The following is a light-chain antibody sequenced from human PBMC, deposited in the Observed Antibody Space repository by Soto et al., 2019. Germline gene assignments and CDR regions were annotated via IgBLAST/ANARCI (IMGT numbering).Light chain of an antibody. V-gene: IGKV3-15*01. CDR3: QQSNNWPYT. J-gene: IGKJ2*01. Sequence: EIVLTQSPGTLSVSPGERANLSCRASQSVSTNLAWFPQKPGQAPRLLIYGASTRATGIPARFSGSGSGTDFTLTINSLQSEDLAVYYCQQSNNWPYTFGQGTKLEV. CDR2: GAS. CDR1: QSVSTN.